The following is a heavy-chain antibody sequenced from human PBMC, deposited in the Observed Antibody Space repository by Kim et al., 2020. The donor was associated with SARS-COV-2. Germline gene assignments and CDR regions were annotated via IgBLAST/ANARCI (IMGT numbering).Heavy chain of an antibody. CDR2: INHSGGT. D-gene: IGHD3-3*01. J-gene: IGHJ6*01. CDR1: GGSLSGDH. CDR3: ARGRAGVVPSPILGLGPYYEYSAMDV. Sequence: SETLSLTCAVFGGSLSGDHWTWIRQSPGKGQGWMGEINHSGGTNCIPSLTSRVTMSVDTYKNQFSLKLMSVTAADTALYYCARGRAGVVPSPILGLGPYYEYSAMDVWRRGTPLTVSS. V-gene: IGHV4-34*01.